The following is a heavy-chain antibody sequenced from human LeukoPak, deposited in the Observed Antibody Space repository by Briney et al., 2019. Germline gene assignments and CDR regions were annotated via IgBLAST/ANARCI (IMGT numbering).Heavy chain of an antibody. CDR2: INHSGST. D-gene: IGHD2-2*01. V-gene: IGHV4-34*01. CDR1: GGSFSGYY. J-gene: IGHJ5*02. Sequence: SETLSLTCAVYGGSFSGYYWSWIRQPPGKGLEWIGEINHSGSTNYNPSLKSRVTISVDRSKNQFSLKLSSVTAADTAVYYCARFGTPGYCSSTSCLPQLNWFDPCGQGTLVTVSS. CDR3: ARFGTPGYCSSTSCLPQLNWFDP.